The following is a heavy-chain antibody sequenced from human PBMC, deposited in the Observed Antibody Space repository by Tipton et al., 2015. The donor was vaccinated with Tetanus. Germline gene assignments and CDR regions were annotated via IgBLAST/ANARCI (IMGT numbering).Heavy chain of an antibody. D-gene: IGHD3-3*02. CDR1: GASISNGGYF. CDR3: ARANNIFPKKGPFDS. V-gene: IGHV4-31*03. Sequence: LRLSCSVSGASISNGGYFWNWIRHRPGKGLEWIGYIYYSGSTFYNPSLKSRVTISVDTSKNQFSLRLSSVTAADTAVYYCARANNIFPKKGPFDSWGQGSLVIVSS. J-gene: IGHJ4*02. CDR2: IYYSGST.